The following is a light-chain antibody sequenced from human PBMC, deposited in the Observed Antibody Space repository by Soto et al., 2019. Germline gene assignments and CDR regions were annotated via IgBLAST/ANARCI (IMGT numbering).Light chain of an antibody. J-gene: IGKJ5*01. V-gene: IGKV1-9*01. Sequence: DIQLTQSPSFLSASLGDRVTITCRASQGISSYLAWYQQKPGKAPKLLIYAASTLQSGVPSRFSGSGSGTEFTLTISSLQPEDFATYYCQQLNSYLITFGQGTRLEIK. CDR3: QQLNSYLIT. CDR1: QGISSY. CDR2: AAS.